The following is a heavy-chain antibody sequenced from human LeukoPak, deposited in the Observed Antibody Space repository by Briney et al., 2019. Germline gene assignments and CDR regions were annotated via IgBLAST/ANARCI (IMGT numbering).Heavy chain of an antibody. V-gene: IGHV3-30-3*01. J-gene: IGHJ4*02. D-gene: IGHD3-16*02. CDR2: ISYDGSNK. Sequence: GGSLRLSCAASGFTFSSYAMHWVRQAPGKGLEWVAVISYDGSNKYYADSVKGRFIISRDNSKNTLYLQMNSLRAEDTAVYYCARAMWSVRLGELSPRVDYWGQGTLVTVSS. CDR1: GFTFSSYA. CDR3: ARAMWSVRLGELSPRVDY.